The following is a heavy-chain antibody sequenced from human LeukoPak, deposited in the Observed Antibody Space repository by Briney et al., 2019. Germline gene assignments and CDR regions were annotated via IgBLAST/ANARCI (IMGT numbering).Heavy chain of an antibody. CDR3: ARDHAFSYYYYYMDV. J-gene: IGHJ6*03. CDR2: IRYDGSNK. Sequence: GGSLRLSCAASGFTFSSYGMHWVRQAPGKGLEWVAFIRYDGSNKYYADSVKGRFTISRDNAKNSLYLQMNSLRAEDTAVYYCARDHAFSYYYYYMDVWGKGTTVTVSS. D-gene: IGHD3-3*01. V-gene: IGHV3-30*02. CDR1: GFTFSSYG.